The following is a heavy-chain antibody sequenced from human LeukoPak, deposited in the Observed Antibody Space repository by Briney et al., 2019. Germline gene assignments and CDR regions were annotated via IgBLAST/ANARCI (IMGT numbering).Heavy chain of an antibody. V-gene: IGHV3-23*01. J-gene: IGHJ4*02. D-gene: IGHD3-10*01. CDR3: ASGYTYYYGSGSYH. CDR1: GFTFSTYV. Sequence: GGSLRLSCAASGFTFSTYVMNWFRQAPGKGLEWVSTISVGAEYIFYADSVKGRFTISRDDSNNALYLQMHSLRAEDTALYYCASGYTYYYGSGSYHWGQGTLVTVSS. CDR2: ISVGAEYI.